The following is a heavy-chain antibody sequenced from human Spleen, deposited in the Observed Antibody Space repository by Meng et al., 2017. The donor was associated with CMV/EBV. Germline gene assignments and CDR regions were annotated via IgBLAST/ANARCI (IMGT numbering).Heavy chain of an antibody. CDR1: GLTVSSNY. CDR2: IHTGGST. J-gene: IGHJ4*02. D-gene: IGHD7-27*01. Sequence: GGSLRLSCVASGLTVSSNYMSWVRKAAGKGLEWVSVIHTGGSTHYADSVKGRFIISRDSSKNTLYLQMNSLRAEDTAEYFCSKDAGGEIMWDDWSQGTLVTVSS. V-gene: IGHV3-53*05. CDR3: SKDAGGEIMWDD.